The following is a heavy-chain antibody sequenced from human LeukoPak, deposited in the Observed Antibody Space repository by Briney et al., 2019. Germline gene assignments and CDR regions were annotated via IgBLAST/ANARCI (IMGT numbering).Heavy chain of an antibody. CDR3: AKRRGWYEFFHFDY. V-gene: IGHV3-23*01. J-gene: IGHJ4*02. Sequence: GGSLRLSCAASGFTFSSYAMSWVRQAPGKGLEWVSAISGGGGSTYYADSVKGRFTISRDNSKNTLYLQMNSLRAEDTAVYYCAKRRGWYEFFHFDYWGQGTLVTVSS. CDR2: ISGGGGST. CDR1: GFTFSSYA. D-gene: IGHD6-19*01.